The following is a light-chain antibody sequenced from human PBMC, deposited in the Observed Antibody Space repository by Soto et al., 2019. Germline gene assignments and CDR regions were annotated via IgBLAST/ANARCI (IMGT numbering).Light chain of an antibody. Sequence: DIQMTQSPSSVSASVGDRITITCRTSQSFSNYLTWYQHKPGKAPKLLIYSATVLQSGVPSRFSGSGSGTDFTLTISRLQPEDSATYYCQQTYTIPWTFGQETRVEIK. V-gene: IGKV1-39*01. CDR1: QSFSNY. CDR3: QQTYTIPWT. J-gene: IGKJ1*01. CDR2: SAT.